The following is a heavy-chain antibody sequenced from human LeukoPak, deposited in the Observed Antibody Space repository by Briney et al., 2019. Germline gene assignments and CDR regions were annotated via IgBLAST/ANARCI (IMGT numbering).Heavy chain of an antibody. D-gene: IGHD3-16*02. CDR2: INSDGSST. Sequence: GGSLRLSCAASGFSFSSYWMHWVRQAPGKGLVWVARINSDGSSTSYADSVKGRFPISRDNAKNTLYLQMNSLRAEDTAVYYCARGLLGYNYYYMDVWGKGTTVTVSS. CDR1: GFSFSSYW. V-gene: IGHV3-74*01. CDR3: ARGLLGYNYYYMDV. J-gene: IGHJ6*03.